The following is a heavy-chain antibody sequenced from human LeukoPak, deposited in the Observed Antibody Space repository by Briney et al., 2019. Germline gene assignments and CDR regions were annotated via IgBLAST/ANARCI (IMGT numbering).Heavy chain of an antibody. CDR1: GFTFSSYW. Sequence: GGSLRLSCAASGFTFSSYWMHWVRQAPGKGLVWVSRINSDGSSTSYADSVKGRFTISRDNAKNTLYLQMNSLRAEDTAVYYCAKDATAVVGTVYMDVWGKGTTVTISS. J-gene: IGHJ6*03. V-gene: IGHV3-74*01. CDR2: INSDGSST. CDR3: AKDATAVVGTVYMDV. D-gene: IGHD6-13*01.